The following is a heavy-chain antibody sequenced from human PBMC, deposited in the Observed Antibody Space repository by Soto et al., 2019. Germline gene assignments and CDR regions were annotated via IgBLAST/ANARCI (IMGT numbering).Heavy chain of an antibody. CDR3: ERDSTPRYYYRMDV. Sequence: QVQLVQSGDEVKRPGSSVTVSCNASAVTFNSYGINWVRQDPGQGLEWMGGIIPIAGTPRYAQQFQGRVTITADESTRTSYMELSSRRSEDTAVYYCERDSTPRYYYRMDVWGQGTTVTVSS. V-gene: IGHV1-69*01. CDR2: IIPIAGTP. CDR1: AVTFNSYG. J-gene: IGHJ6*02. D-gene: IGHD2-15*01.